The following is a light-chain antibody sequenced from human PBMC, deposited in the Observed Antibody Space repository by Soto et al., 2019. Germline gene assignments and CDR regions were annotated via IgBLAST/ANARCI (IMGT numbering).Light chain of an antibody. Sequence: EIVLTQSPGTLSLSPGERATLSCRAIRSFSSSNLAWYQQKPGQAPRLLIYGASSRATGIPDRFSGSGSGTDFTLTISRLEPEDFAVYYCQHYGSSPRRTFGQGTKVDIK. CDR1: RSFSSSN. J-gene: IGKJ1*01. CDR3: QHYGSSPRRT. V-gene: IGKV3-20*01. CDR2: GAS.